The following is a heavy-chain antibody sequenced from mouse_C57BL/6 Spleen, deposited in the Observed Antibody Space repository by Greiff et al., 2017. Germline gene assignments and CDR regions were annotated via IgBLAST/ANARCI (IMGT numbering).Heavy chain of an antibody. J-gene: IGHJ1*03. D-gene: IGHD1-1*01. Sequence: EVQLQQSGPVLVKPGASVKMSCKASGYTFTDYYMNWVKQSHGKSLEWIGVINPYNGGTSYNQKFKGKATLTVDKSSSTAYMELNSLTSEDSAVYYCARPKLLRQYNEGYFDVWGTGTTVTVSS. CDR3: ARPKLLRQYNEGYFDV. V-gene: IGHV1-19*01. CDR2: INPYNGGT. CDR1: GYTFTDYY.